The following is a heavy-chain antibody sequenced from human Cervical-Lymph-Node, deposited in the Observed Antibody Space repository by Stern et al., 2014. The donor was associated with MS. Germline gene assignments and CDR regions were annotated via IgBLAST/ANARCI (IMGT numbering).Heavy chain of an antibody. CDR2: INPSGDSA. CDR1: GYTFTSHY. J-gene: IGHJ4*02. CDR3: ASGTGSKRPTGNY. D-gene: IGHD3/OR15-3a*01. V-gene: IGHV1-46*01. Sequence: QVQLVQSGAEVKKPGASVKVSCKASGYTFTSHYMHWVRQAPGQGLEWVGIINPSGDSASYAQKFQGRVTMTRDTSTSTVYMELRSLRSEDTAVYYCASGTGSKRPTGNYWGQGTLVTVSS.